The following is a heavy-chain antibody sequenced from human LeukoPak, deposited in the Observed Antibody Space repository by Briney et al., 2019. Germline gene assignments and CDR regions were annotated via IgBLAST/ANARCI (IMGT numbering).Heavy chain of an antibody. Sequence: GGSLRLSCAASGFTVSSNYMSWVRQAPGKGLEWVSVIYSGGSTYYADSVKGRFTISRDNSKNTLYLQMNSLRAEDTAVYYCAKDDVAVAPDYWGQGTLVTVSS. J-gene: IGHJ4*02. CDR1: GFTVSSNY. CDR3: AKDDVAVAPDY. CDR2: IYSGGST. D-gene: IGHD6-19*01. V-gene: IGHV3-53*01.